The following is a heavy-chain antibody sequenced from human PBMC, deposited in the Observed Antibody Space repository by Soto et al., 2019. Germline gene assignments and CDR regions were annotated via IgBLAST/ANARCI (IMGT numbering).Heavy chain of an antibody. D-gene: IGHD3-10*01. J-gene: IGHJ4*02. CDR3: ARGRAYGSGSYYNFFDY. V-gene: IGHV3-13*04. CDR1: GFTFSSYD. CDR2: IGTAGDT. Sequence: SGGSLRLSCAASGFTFSSYDMHWVRQATGKGLEWVSAIGTAGDTYYPGSVKGRFTISRENAKNSLYLQMNSLRAGDTAVYYCARGRAYGSGSYYNFFDYWGQGTLVTVSS.